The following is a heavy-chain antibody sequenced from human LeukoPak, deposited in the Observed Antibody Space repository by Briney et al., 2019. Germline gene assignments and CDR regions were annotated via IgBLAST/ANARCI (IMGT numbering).Heavy chain of an antibody. CDR1: GFTFSTFW. CDR3: ARDLTARPYGSGSFDF. J-gene: IGHJ4*02. D-gene: IGHD3-10*01. CDR2: IKQDGSEK. V-gene: IGHV3-7*01. Sequence: GGSLRLSCAASGFTFSTFWMSCVREAPGRGLEWVANIKQDGSEKYYVDSVKGRFTMSRDNAKNSLFLQMKSLRADDTAVYYCARDLTARPYGSGSFDFWGQGTLITVSS.